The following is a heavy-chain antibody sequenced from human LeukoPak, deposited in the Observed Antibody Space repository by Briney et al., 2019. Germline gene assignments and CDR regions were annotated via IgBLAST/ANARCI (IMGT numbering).Heavy chain of an antibody. D-gene: IGHD3-22*01. V-gene: IGHV1-2*02. CDR2: INTDSCDT. Sequence: ASVQVSCKSSGYTYTGYYMHSVRPAPGQRLACVGGINTDSCDTSYEQVLQARVTMTRDTSISTAYMELSSLRSDDTAVYYCARAMGGDNSGYRPFDYRGQGTLVTVSS. CDR1: GYTYTGYY. CDR3: ARAMGGDNSGYRPFDY. J-gene: IGHJ4*02.